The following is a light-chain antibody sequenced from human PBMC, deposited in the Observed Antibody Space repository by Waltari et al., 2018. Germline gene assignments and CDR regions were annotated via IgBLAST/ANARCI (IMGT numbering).Light chain of an antibody. V-gene: IGLV2-14*01. J-gene: IGLJ3*02. CDR2: DVS. CDR3: SSFTSSSTRV. Sequence: QSALTQPASVSGSPGQSITISCTGTSSDVGGYNYVPWYQQHPGKAPKLPIYDVSTRPSGVSTRFSGSKSGNTASLTISGLQAEDEADYYCSSFTSSSTRVFGGGTKLTVL. CDR1: SSDVGGYNY.